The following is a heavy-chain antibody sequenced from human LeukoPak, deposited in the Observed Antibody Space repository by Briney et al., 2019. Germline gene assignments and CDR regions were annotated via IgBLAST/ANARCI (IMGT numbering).Heavy chain of an antibody. CDR1: GYTFTGYY. CDR2: INPNSGGT. D-gene: IGHD1-26*01. CDR3: ARDLRLTSGSSGFDP. J-gene: IGHJ5*02. Sequence: ASVTVSCKASGYTFTGYYIHWVRQAPGQGLEWMGWINPNSGGTNYAQKFQGRVTMTRDTSISTAYMELSRLTSDDTAVYYCARDLRLTSGSSGFDPWGEGTLVTVSS. V-gene: IGHV1-2*02.